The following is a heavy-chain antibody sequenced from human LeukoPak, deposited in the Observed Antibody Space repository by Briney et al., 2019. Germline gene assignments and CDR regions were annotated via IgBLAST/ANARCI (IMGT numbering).Heavy chain of an antibody. CDR2: IHYNGRT. CDR3: ARDATVTGVNWFDP. CDR1: GGSISGSSYF. D-gene: IGHD4-11*01. V-gene: IGHV4-39*07. Sequence: KPSETLSLTCTVSGGSISGSSYFWGWIRQPPGKGLEWIGSIHYNGRTFNNPSLKSRVTVSVDTSKNQFSLKLSSVTAADTAVYYCARDATVTGVNWFDPWGQGTLVTVSS. J-gene: IGHJ5*02.